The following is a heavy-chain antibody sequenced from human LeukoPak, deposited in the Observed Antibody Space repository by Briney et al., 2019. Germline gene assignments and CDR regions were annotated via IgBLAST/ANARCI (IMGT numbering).Heavy chain of an antibody. J-gene: IGHJ4*02. CDR2: ISGSGGST. CDR3: ARSSYSSNWYIDY. Sequence: GGSLRLSCAASGFTFSSYAMSWVRQAPGKGLEWVSAISGSGGSTYYADSVKGRFTISRDNSKNTLYLQMNSLRAEDTAVYYCARSSYSSNWYIDYWGQGTLVTVSS. V-gene: IGHV3-23*01. D-gene: IGHD6-13*01. CDR1: GFTFSSYA.